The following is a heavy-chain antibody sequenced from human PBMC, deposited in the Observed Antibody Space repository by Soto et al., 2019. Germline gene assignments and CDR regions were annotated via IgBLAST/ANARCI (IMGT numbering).Heavy chain of an antibody. J-gene: IGHJ4*01. V-gene: IGHV3-23*01. CDR1: GFTFSTYA. Sequence: PGGSLRLSCAASGFTFSTYAMSWVRQAPRKGLEWVSAISGNGGDYTYYADSVKGRFTISRDNSKNTLYLQMNSLKTEDTGIYYCTTDSYSSIIVVRFDYWGHGTLVTVSS. CDR3: TTDSYSSIIVVRFDY. CDR2: ISGNGGDYT. D-gene: IGHD3-22*01.